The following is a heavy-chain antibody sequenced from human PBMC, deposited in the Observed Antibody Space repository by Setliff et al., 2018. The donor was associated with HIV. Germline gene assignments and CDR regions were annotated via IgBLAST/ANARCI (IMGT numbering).Heavy chain of an antibody. J-gene: IGHJ3*02. CDR2: IYHSGST. D-gene: IGHD3-22*01. CDR1: GGYISSSNW. CDR3: ARSITMIIVAPGAFDI. V-gene: IGHV4-4*02. Sequence: PSETLSLTCAVSGGYISSSNWWSWVRQPPGKGLEWIGEIYHSGSTKYNPSLKSRVTISVDKSKNQFSLKLSSVTAADTAVYYCARSITMIIVAPGAFDIWGQGTMVTVSS.